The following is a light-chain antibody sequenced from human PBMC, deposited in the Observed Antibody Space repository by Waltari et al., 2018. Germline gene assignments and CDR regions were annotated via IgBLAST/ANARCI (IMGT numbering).Light chain of an antibody. CDR1: SSDVGGYNY. J-gene: IGLJ2*01. CDR2: EVS. Sequence: QSALTQPPSASGSPGQSVTISCTGTSSDVGGYNYVSWYQQHPGKAPKLMIYEVSKRPSGVPDRFSGSNAGNTASLTVSGLQAEDEADYYCSSYAGRNNLVFGGGTKLTVL. V-gene: IGLV2-8*01. CDR3: SSYAGRNNLV.